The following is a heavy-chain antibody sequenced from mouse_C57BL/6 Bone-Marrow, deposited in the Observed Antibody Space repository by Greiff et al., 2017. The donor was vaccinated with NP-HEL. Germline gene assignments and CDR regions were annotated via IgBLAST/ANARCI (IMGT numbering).Heavy chain of an antibody. CDR2: IYPGSGST. J-gene: IGHJ3*01. CDR1: GYTFTSYW. Sequence: QVQLKQPGAELVKPGASVKMSCKASGYTFTSYWITWVKQRPGQGLEWIGDIYPGSGSTNYNEKFKSKATLTVDTSSSTAYMQLSSLTSEDSAVYYCARSGGYGAWFAYRGQGTLVTVSA. D-gene: IGHD2-2*01. V-gene: IGHV1-55*01. CDR3: ARSGGYGAWFAY.